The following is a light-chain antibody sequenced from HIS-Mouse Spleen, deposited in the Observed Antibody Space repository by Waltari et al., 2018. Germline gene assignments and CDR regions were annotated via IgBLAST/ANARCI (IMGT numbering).Light chain of an antibody. Sequence: EIVMTQSPATLSVSPGERATLSCRASQSVSSNLAWYQQKPGQAPRLLIHGASTRATGIPARFSGSGSGTEFTLTISSMQSEDFAVYYCQQYNTLITFGQGTRLEIK. J-gene: IGKJ5*01. CDR2: GAS. CDR1: QSVSSN. V-gene: IGKV3-15*01. CDR3: QQYNTLIT.